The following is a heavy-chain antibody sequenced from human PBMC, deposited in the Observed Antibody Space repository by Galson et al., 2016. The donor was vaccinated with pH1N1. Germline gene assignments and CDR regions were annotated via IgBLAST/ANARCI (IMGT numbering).Heavy chain of an antibody. J-gene: IGHJ2*01. CDR1: GFTFSSYW. D-gene: IGHD4-17*01. CDR2: INSDGSST. V-gene: IGHV3-74*01. CDR3: ARFEYGDYVKYSDL. Sequence: LRLSCAASGFTFSSYWMHWVRQSPGKGLVWVSRINSDGSSTNYADSVKGRVTISRDNAKNTLYLQMNSLRAEDTAMYYCARFEYGDYVKYSDLWGRGTLVTVSS.